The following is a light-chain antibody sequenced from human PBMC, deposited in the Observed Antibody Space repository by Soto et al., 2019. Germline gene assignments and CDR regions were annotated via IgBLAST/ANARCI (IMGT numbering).Light chain of an antibody. CDR2: DAS. J-gene: IGKJ1*01. V-gene: IGKV3-15*01. Sequence: EVVITQSPATLSVSPGERATLSCRASQSVSSHLAWYQHKPGQAPRLLIYDASTRATDVPDRFTGSGSATEFTLTISSLPSEDFAVYYCQQYNNWPLTWTFGLGTKVEIK. CDR1: QSVSSH. CDR3: QQYNNWPLTWT.